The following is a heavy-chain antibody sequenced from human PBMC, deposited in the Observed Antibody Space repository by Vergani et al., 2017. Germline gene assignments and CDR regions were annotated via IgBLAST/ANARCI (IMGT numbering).Heavy chain of an antibody. CDR1: GFSFSSYS. CDR3: ARGNLAATGIDS. Sequence: EVQLVESGGGLVKPGGSLRLSCAASGFSFSSYSMNWVRQAPGKGLEWVASISGSSSYVFYRDSVEGRFTITRDNAKKSVYLQMNSLRAEDTAVYYCARGNLAATGIDSWGQGTQVSVSS. D-gene: IGHD6-13*01. J-gene: IGHJ4*02. CDR2: ISGSSSYV. V-gene: IGHV3-21*02.